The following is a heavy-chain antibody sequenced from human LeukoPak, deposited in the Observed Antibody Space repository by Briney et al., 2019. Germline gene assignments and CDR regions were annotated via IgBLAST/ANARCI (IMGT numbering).Heavy chain of an antibody. V-gene: IGHV1-69*13. CDR3: ARASDQWELTTHP. Sequence: SVKVSCKASGGTFSSYAISWVRQAPGQGLEWMGGIIPIFGTANYAQKFQGRVAITADESTSTAYMELSSLRSEDTAVYYCARASDQWELTTHPWGQGTLVTVSS. CDR2: IIPIFGTA. D-gene: IGHD1-26*01. J-gene: IGHJ5*02. CDR1: GGTFSSYA.